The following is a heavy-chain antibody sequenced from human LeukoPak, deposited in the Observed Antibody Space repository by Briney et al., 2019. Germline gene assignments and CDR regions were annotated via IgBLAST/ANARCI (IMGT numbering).Heavy chain of an antibody. CDR1: GFTFSTSV. Sequence: PGGSLRLSCAASGFTFSTSVTTWVRQAPGKGLEWVSGISGSGDSTYYADSVKGRFTIFRDNSESTLFLQMNSLRAEDTAVYYCAKDRTTNWGQGTLVTVSS. J-gene: IGHJ4*02. CDR2: ISGSGDST. CDR3: AKDRTTN. D-gene: IGHD1/OR15-1a*01. V-gene: IGHV3-23*01.